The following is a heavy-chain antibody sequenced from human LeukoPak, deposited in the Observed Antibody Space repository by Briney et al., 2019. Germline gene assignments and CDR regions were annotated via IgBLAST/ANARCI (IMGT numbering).Heavy chain of an antibody. CDR3: ASGIAAADLDY. Sequence: GGSLRLSCAASGFTFSDYYMSWIRQAPGKGLEWASYISSSGSTIYYADSVKGRFTISRDNAKNSLYLQMNSLRAEDTAVYYCASGIAAADLDYWGQGTLVTVSS. CDR2: ISSSGSTI. V-gene: IGHV3-11*01. J-gene: IGHJ4*02. D-gene: IGHD6-13*01. CDR1: GFTFSDYY.